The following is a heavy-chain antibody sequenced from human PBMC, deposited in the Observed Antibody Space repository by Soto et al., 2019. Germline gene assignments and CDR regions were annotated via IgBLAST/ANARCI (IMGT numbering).Heavy chain of an antibody. CDR1: GYSFTAYY. V-gene: IGHV1-2*04. CDR3: ARAVCRDGSSWYRGGDDS. D-gene: IGHD1-26*01. Sequence: ASVKVSCKASGYSFTAYYIHWVRQAPGQGLEWMGWINPDSGGTDYAQKFEGWVTLTRDTSIDTVYMELTRLKSNDTAVYYCARAVCRDGSSWYRGGDDSWG. J-gene: IGHJ5*01. CDR2: INPDSGGT.